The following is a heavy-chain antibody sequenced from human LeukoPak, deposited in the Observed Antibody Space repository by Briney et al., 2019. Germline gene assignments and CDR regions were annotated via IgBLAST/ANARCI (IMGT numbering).Heavy chain of an antibody. D-gene: IGHD2-15*01. CDR1: GFTFSSYS. V-gene: IGHV3-21*01. J-gene: IGHJ4*02. CDR3: ARVRCSGGSCYAGCFDY. Sequence: GGSLRLSCAASGFTFSSYSMNWVRQAPGKGLEWVSSISSSSSYIHYADSVKGRFTISRDNAKNSLYLQMNSLRAEDTAVYYCARVRCSGGSCYAGCFDYWGQGTLVTVSS. CDR2: ISSSSSYI.